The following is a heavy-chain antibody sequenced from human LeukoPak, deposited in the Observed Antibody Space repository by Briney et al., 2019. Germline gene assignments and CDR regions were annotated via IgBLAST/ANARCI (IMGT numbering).Heavy chain of an antibody. J-gene: IGHJ4*02. CDR3: SAPVASAD. Sequence: PGGTLSLSCAASGCTFDDYGMYWVRLAPGKGLERVSLISGDGGSTYYADSVKGRFTISRDNSKNSLYLQMNSLRTEDTALYYCSAPVASADWGQGTLVTVSS. CDR1: GCTFDDYG. V-gene: IGHV3-43*02. CDR2: ISGDGGST. D-gene: IGHD6-19*01.